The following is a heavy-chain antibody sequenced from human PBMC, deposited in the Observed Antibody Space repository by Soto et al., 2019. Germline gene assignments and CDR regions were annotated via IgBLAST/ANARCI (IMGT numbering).Heavy chain of an antibody. D-gene: IGHD3-22*01. CDR2: ISSSSSYI. V-gene: IGHV3-21*01. J-gene: IGHJ4*02. CDR1: GFTFSSYS. Sequence: PGGSLRLSCAASGFTFSSYSMNWVRQAPGKGLEWVSSISSSSSYIYYADSVKGRFTISRDNAKNSLYLQMNSLRAEDTAVYYCATAQWLLQSYYFDYWGQGALVTVSS. CDR3: ATAQWLLQSYYFDY.